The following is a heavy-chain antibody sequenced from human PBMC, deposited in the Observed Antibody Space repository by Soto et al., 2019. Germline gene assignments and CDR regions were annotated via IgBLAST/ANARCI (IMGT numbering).Heavy chain of an antibody. V-gene: IGHV3-23*01. CDR3: AVGRVAATPYHYYSGMDV. D-gene: IGHD6-13*01. CDR1: GFTFNRYA. Sequence: PGGSLRLSCAASGFTFNRYAFHWVRQAPGKGLEWVSAISGGVDSTFYADSVKGRFTISRDNSKNIQCLQMNNLRAEDTAIYYCAVGRVAATPYHYYSGMDVWGQGTTVTVSS. J-gene: IGHJ6*02. CDR2: ISGGVDST.